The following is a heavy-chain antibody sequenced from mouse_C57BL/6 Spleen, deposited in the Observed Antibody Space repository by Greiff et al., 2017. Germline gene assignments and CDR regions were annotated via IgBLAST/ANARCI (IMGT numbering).Heavy chain of an antibody. CDR3: ARTRDYDDAMDD. D-gene: IGHD2-4*01. J-gene: IGHJ4*01. V-gene: IGHV1-63*01. CDR2: IYPGGGYT. CDR1: GYTFTNYW. Sequence: VMLVESGAELVRPGTSVKMSCKASGYTFTNYWIGWAKQRPGHGLAWIGDIYPGGGYTNYNEKFKGKGTLTADKSSSTAYMQFSSLTSEDSAIYYCARTRDYDDAMDDWGQGTSVTVSS.